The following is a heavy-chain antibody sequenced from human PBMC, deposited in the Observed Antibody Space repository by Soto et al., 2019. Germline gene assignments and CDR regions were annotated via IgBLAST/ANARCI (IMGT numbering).Heavy chain of an antibody. CDR1: GFTFSSYG. CDR3: DSEEYSSGPGYLQN. Sequence: QVQLVESGGGVVQPGRSLRLSCAASGFTFSSYGMHWVRQAPGKGLEWVALIWYDGSNEYYLDSVKGRFTISRANSKNTLFLQMNSTRAEDTAIYSCDSEEYSSGPGYLQNWGQGPMVTVSS. V-gene: IGHV3-33*01. J-gene: IGHJ1*01. CDR2: IWYDGSNE. D-gene: IGHD6-19*01.